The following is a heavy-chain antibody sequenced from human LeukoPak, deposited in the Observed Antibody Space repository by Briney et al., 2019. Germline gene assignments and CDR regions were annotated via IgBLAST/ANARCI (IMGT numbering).Heavy chain of an antibody. D-gene: IGHD3-10*01. CDR1: GGSISSYY. CDR3: ARDPGGDY. J-gene: IGHJ4*02. Sequence: SETLSLTCTVSGGSISSYYWSWIRQPPGKGLEWIGYIYYSGSTNYNPSLKSRVTISVDTSKNQFSLKLSSVTAADTAVYYCARDPGGDYWGQGTLVTVSS. V-gene: IGHV4-59*12. CDR2: IYYSGST.